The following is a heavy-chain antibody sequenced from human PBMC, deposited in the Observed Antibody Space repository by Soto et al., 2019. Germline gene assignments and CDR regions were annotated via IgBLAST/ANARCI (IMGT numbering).Heavy chain of an antibody. CDR1: GFKFNSHS. J-gene: IGHJ4*02. CDR2: SSSGTTI. Sequence: EVQLVESGGGVVQPGTSLRLTCVGSGFKFNSHSMNWVRQAPGRGLEWVSYSSSGTTIFYADSVKGRFTVSRDNAKDSLYLQMDSLTDDDTAIYYCARGELTNYDYWGQGTLVTVSS. V-gene: IGHV3-48*02. D-gene: IGHD2-8*01. CDR3: ARGELTNYDY.